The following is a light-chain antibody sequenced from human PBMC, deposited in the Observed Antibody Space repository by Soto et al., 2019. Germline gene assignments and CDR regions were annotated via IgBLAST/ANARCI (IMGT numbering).Light chain of an antibody. Sequence: QSALTQPASVSGSPGQSITISCSGTSSDIGAYDLVSWYQQHPGRAPKLMIYEISKRPSGVPDRFSGSKSGNTASLTVSGLQAEDEADYYCSSYAVNSIRVFGGGTKLTVL. V-gene: IGLV2-8*01. CDR3: SSYAVNSIRV. CDR1: SSDIGAYDL. CDR2: EIS. J-gene: IGLJ3*02.